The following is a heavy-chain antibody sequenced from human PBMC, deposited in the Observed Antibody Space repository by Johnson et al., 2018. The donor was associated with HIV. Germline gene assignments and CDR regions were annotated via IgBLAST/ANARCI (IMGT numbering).Heavy chain of an antibody. CDR1: GFTFSSYA. V-gene: IGHV3-30*14. Sequence: QVQLVESGGGVVQPGRSLRLSCAASGFTFSSYAMHWVRQAPGKGLEWVAVIYSDGGTYYADSVKGRFIISRDSSKNTLYLQMNSLRVEDTAVYYCARALSRFGVSDAFDVWGQGTMVTVSS. CDR2: IYSDGGT. D-gene: IGHD3-10*01. J-gene: IGHJ3*01. CDR3: ARALSRFGVSDAFDV.